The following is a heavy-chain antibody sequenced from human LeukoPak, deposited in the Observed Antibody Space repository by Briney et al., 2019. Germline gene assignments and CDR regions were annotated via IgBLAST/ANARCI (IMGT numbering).Heavy chain of an antibody. D-gene: IGHD6-19*01. CDR3: AKLAKYSSGWYGVDFDC. J-gene: IGHJ4*02. CDR1: GFTFSSYA. Sequence: GGSLRLSCAASGFTFSSYAMHWVRQAPGKGLEWVAVISYDGSNKYYADSVKGRFTISRDNSKNTLYLQMNSLRAEDTAVYYCAKLAKYSSGWYGVDFDCWGQGTLVTVSS. CDR2: ISYDGSNK. V-gene: IGHV3-30*04.